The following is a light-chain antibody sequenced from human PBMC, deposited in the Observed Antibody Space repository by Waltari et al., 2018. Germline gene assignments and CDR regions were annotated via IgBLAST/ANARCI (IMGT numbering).Light chain of an antibody. CDR3: QQYNNWLWT. CDR2: GAS. Sequence: ERVMTQSPATLSVSPGERATLSCRASQSVSNKLAWYQQKPGQAPSLLIYGASNRATEIPARFSGSGSGTDFTYTISSLQSEDFAVYYCQQYNNWLWTFGQGTKVEVK. CDR1: QSVSNK. V-gene: IGKV3-15*01. J-gene: IGKJ1*01.